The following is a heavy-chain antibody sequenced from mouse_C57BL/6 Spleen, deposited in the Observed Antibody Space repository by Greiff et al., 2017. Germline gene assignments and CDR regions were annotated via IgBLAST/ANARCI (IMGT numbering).Heavy chain of an antibody. CDR2: IDPSDSYT. D-gene: IGHD2-3*01. Sequence: QVQLQQPGAELVMPGASVKLSCKASGYTFTSYWMHWVKQRPGQGLEWIGEIDPSDSYTNYNQKFKGKSTLTVDKSSSTAYMQLSSLTSEDSAVYYCARAPDGYYWYFDVWGTGTTVTVSS. CDR3: ARAPDGYYWYFDV. J-gene: IGHJ1*03. V-gene: IGHV1-69*01. CDR1: GYTFTSYW.